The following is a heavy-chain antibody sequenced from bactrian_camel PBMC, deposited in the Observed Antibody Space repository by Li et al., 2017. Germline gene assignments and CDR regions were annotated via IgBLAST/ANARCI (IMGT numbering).Heavy chain of an antibody. D-gene: IGHD5*01. V-gene: IGHV3S53*01. Sequence: QVQLVESGGGSVQAGESLRLSCTADEYMYINYCMGWFRQAPGKEREGVARIDSDGNPTYRDFLKGRFTISKDSAENTLYLQLNSLTREDSAMYYCTRETKWVGYHEFAEYWGQGTQVTVS. CDR3: TRETKWVGYHEFAEY. CDR2: IDSDGNP. CDR1: EYMYINYC. J-gene: IGHJ4*01.